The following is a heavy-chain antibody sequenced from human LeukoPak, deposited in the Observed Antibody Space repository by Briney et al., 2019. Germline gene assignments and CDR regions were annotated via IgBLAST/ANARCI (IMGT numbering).Heavy chain of an antibody. Sequence: GGSLRLSCAASGFTFDDYGMSWVRQAPGKGLEWVSGINWSGGSTGYADSVKGRFTISRDNAENSLYLQMNSLRAEDTALYHCARDLDRKFPGDAFDIWGQGTMVTVSP. V-gene: IGHV3-20*01. CDR3: ARDLDRKFPGDAFDI. CDR1: GFTFDDYG. J-gene: IGHJ3*02. CDR2: INWSGGST. D-gene: IGHD2-21*01.